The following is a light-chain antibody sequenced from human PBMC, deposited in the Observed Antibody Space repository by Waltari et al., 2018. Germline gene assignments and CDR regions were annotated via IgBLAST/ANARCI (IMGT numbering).Light chain of an antibody. V-gene: IGKV4-1*01. CDR2: WAY. CDR1: QSCLYTANDKNY. Sequence: DIVMTQSPDSLAVSRSERVTINCKSSQSCLYTANDKNYFAWYQQKPGQPPKLLIYWAYTRQSGVPDRFSGSGSGTDFTLTISSLEAEDVAVYYCQQYYRSRTFGQGTKVEIK. CDR3: QQYYRSRT. J-gene: IGKJ1*01.